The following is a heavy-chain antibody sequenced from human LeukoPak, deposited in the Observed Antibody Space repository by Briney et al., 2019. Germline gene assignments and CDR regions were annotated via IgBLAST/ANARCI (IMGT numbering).Heavy chain of an antibody. V-gene: IGHV4-39*07. CDR3: ARISGAVFGY. D-gene: IGHD1-26*01. CDR2: IYYSGST. Sequence: SETLSLTCTVSGGSISSGSYYWGWIRQPPGKGLEWIGSIYYSGSTYYNPSLKSRVTISMDTSKNQFSLKLSSVTAADTAVYYCARISGAVFGYWGQGTLVTVSS. CDR1: GGSISSGSYY. J-gene: IGHJ4*02.